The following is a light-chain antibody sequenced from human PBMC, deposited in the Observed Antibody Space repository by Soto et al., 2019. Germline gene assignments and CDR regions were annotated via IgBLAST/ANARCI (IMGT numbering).Light chain of an antibody. CDR1: QSVSSN. CDR3: QQFSSYPLT. Sequence: EIVMTQSPATLSVSPGERATLSCRASQSVSSNLAWYQQKPGQAPRLLIYGASTRATGIPDRFSGGGSGTDFTLTISRLEPEHFAVYYCQQFSSYPLTFGGGTKVDIK. V-gene: IGKV3D-15*01. CDR2: GAS. J-gene: IGKJ4*01.